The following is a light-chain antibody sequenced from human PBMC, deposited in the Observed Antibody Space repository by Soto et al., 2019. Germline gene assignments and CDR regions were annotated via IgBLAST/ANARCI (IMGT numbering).Light chain of an antibody. CDR3: QQSYSTPQT. J-gene: IGKJ1*01. CDR1: QSISSY. V-gene: IGKV1-39*01. Sequence: DIQMTQSPSSLSASVGDRVTITCRASQSISSYLNWYQQKPGKAHKLLIYAASILQSGVPSQFSVSVSGTDFNLTISSLQPEDVATYYCQQSYSTPQTFGQGTKVEIK. CDR2: AAS.